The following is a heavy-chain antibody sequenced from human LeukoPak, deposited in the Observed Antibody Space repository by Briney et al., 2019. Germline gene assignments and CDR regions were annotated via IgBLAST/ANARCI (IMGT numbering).Heavy chain of an antibody. CDR1: EYTFTGYY. V-gene: IGHV1-2*02. CDR3: ARDGRFCAGDCYSPYGMPFDI. Sequence: GASVKVSCKASEYTFTGYYIHWVRQAPGQGLEWMGWINPNSAGTKYAQKFQGRVTMTGDTSINTAYMELSRLRSDDTAVYYCARDGRFCAGDCYSPYGMPFDIWGQGTMVTVSS. J-gene: IGHJ3*02. CDR2: INPNSAGT. D-gene: IGHD2-21*02.